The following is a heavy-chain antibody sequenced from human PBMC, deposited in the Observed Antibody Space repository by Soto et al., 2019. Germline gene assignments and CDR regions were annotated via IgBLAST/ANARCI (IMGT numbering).Heavy chain of an antibody. V-gene: IGHV3-48*02. CDR1: GFTLSSYA. D-gene: IGHD2-8*02. CDR2: ISSSSSNI. Sequence: EVQLAESGGGLVQPGGSLRLSCAASGFTLSSYAMNWVRQAPGKGLEWVSYISSSSSNIQYAGSVKGRFTISRDNAKNSLYLQMNSLRDDDTAVCFCARDGSLGNRWCRWFDPWGQGTLVTVSS. CDR3: ARDGSLGNRWCRWFDP. J-gene: IGHJ5*02.